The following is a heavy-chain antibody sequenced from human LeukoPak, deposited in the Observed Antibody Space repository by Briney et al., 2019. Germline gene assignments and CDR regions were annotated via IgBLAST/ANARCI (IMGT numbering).Heavy chain of an antibody. D-gene: IGHD3-10*01. CDR2: INHSGST. CDR3: ARGLRITMVRGVTMDV. V-gene: IGHV4-34*01. Sequence: SETLSPTCAVYGGSFSGYYWSWIRQPPGKGLEWIGEINHSGSTNYNPSLKSRVTISVDTSKNQFSLKLSSVTAADTAVYYCARGLRITMVRGVTMDVWGKGTTVTVSS. J-gene: IGHJ6*04. CDR1: GGSFSGYY.